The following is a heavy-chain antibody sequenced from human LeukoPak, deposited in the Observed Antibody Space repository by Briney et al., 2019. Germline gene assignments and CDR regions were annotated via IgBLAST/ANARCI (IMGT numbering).Heavy chain of an antibody. CDR3: AKGTLWQWLPTSPLYVFDS. CDR2: VGSLGGST. Sequence: PGGSLRLSCAASGFTFSNFAMNWVRQAPGKGLEWVSAVGSLGGSTYYADSVKGRFTISRDNSQNTLFLQMRNLRAEDTAIYYCAKGTLWQWLPTSPLYVFDSWGQGTLVTVSS. CDR1: GFTFSNFA. J-gene: IGHJ4*02. D-gene: IGHD6-19*01. V-gene: IGHV3-23*01.